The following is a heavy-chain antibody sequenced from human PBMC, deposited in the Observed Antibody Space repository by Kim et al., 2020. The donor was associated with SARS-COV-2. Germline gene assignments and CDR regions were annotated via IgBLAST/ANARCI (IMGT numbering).Heavy chain of an antibody. V-gene: IGHV4-31*03. Sequence: SETLSLTCTVSGGSISSGGYYWSWIRQHPGKGLEWIGYIYDSGSTYYNPSLKSRVTISVDTSKNQFSLKLSSVTAADTAVYYCARVTLYSSSSIWGQGTMVTVSS. CDR3: ARVTLYSSSSI. J-gene: IGHJ3*02. CDR1: GGSISSGGYY. D-gene: IGHD6-6*01. CDR2: IYDSGST.